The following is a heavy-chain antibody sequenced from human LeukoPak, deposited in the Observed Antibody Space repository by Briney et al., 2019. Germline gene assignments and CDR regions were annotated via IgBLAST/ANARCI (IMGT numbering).Heavy chain of an antibody. CDR1: GFTFSSYA. Sequence: GGSLRPSCTTSGFTFSSYAMSWVRQAPGKGLQWVSAISGNGGSTYYADSVKGRFTISRDNSKNTLYLQMNSLRAEDTAIYYCAKDSSPTYYYGSGDYWGQGTLVTVSS. CDR2: ISGNGGST. CDR3: AKDSSPTYYYGSGDY. V-gene: IGHV3-23*01. J-gene: IGHJ4*02. D-gene: IGHD3-10*01.